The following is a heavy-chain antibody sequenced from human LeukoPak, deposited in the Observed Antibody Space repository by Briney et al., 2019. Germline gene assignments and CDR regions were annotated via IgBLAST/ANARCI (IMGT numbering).Heavy chain of an antibody. CDR1: GFTVSSNY. CDR3: ARARKSGGITMIRGVKDRGWFDP. CDR2: IYSGGST. Sequence: GGSLRLSCAASGFTVSSNYMSWVRQAPGKGLEWVSIIYSGGSTYYADSVKGRFTMSRDNSKNTLYLQMNSLRAEDTAVYYCARARKSGGITMIRGVKDRGWFDPWGQGTLVTVSS. V-gene: IGHV3-53*05. D-gene: IGHD3-10*01. J-gene: IGHJ5*02.